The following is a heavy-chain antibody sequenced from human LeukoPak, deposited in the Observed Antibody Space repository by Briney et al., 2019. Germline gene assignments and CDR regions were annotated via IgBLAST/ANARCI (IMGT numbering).Heavy chain of an antibody. CDR3: ARDPFTTPGKALGY. D-gene: IGHD3-22*01. CDR2: ISYDGSNK. Sequence: GRSLRPSCAASGFTFSSYAMHWVRQAPGKGLEWVAVISYDGSNKYYADSVKGRFTISRDNSKNTLYLQMNSLRAEDTAVYYCARDPFTTPGKALGYWGQGTLVTVSS. V-gene: IGHV3-30-3*01. J-gene: IGHJ4*02. CDR1: GFTFSSYA.